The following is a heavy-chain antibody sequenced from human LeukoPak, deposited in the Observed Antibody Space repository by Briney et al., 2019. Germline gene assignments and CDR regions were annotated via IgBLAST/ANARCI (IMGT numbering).Heavy chain of an antibody. Sequence: PGGAVTVSCVRSGITCSSYAMNGARQGPGTRLEGVAVISYDGSNKYYADSVKGRFTISRDNSKNTLYLQMNSLRAEDTPVYYCAREGEQQLALDYWGQGTGVTVS. CDR3: AREGEQQLALDY. CDR2: ISYDGSNK. CDR1: GITCSSYA. D-gene: IGHD6-13*01. V-gene: IGHV3-30-3*01. J-gene: IGHJ4*02.